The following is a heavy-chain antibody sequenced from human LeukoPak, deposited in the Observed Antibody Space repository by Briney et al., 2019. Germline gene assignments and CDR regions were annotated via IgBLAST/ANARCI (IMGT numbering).Heavy chain of an antibody. V-gene: IGHV4-39*07. CDR3: ARATYYDFWSGQDGKNDAFDI. CDR1: GGSISSSSYY. J-gene: IGHJ3*02. D-gene: IGHD3-3*01. CDR2: IYYSGST. Sequence: NSSETLSLTCTVSGGSISSSSYYWGWIRQPPGKGLEWIGSIYYSGSTYYNPSLKSRVTISVDTSKNQFSLKLSSVTAADTAVYYCARATYYDFWSGQDGKNDAFDIWGQGTMVTVSS.